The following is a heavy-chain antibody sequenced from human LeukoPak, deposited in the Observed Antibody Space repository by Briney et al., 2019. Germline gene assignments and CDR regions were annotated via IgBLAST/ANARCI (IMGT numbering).Heavy chain of an antibody. CDR2: VSAYNGKT. CDR1: VYTFTNYG. CDR3: ARVRGYGDYGARCDY. D-gene: IGHD4-17*01. J-gene: IGHJ4*02. V-gene: IGHV1-18*01. Sequence: ASVTVSCKPSVYTFTNYGISGVRQAPGQEREWMGWVSAYNGKTNYAHKLQGRVTITTETSTSTAYMELRSLRSDAAAVYYGARVRGYGDYGARCDYGGQGTLATVSS.